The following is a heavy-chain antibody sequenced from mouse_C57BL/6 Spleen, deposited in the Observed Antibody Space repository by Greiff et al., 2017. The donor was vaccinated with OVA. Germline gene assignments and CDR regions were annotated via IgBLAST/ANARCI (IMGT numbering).Heavy chain of an antibody. CDR2: IGPGSGST. Sequence: QVQLQQSGAELVKPGASVKISCKASGYTFTDYYINWVKQRPGQGLEWIGKIGPGSGSTYYNEKFKGKATLTADKSSSTAYMQLSSLTSEDSAVYVCARRDGYYDLYYAMDYWGQGTSVTVSS. CDR1: GYTFTDYY. D-gene: IGHD2-3*01. J-gene: IGHJ4*01. CDR3: ARRDGYYDLYYAMDY. V-gene: IGHV1-77*01.